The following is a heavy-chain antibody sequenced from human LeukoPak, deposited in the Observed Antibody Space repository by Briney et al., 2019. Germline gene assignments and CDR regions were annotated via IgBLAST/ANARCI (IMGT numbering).Heavy chain of an antibody. J-gene: IGHJ4*02. Sequence: SDTLSLTCTVSGGSISSYYWSWIRHPPGKGLEWIGYIYYSGSTNYNPSLKSRVTISVDTSKNQFSLKLSSVTAADTAVYYCARGGLGDHYFDYWGQGTLVTVSS. CDR3: ARGGLGDHYFDY. V-gene: IGHV4-59*07. D-gene: IGHD1-26*01. CDR2: IYYSGST. CDR1: GGSISSYY.